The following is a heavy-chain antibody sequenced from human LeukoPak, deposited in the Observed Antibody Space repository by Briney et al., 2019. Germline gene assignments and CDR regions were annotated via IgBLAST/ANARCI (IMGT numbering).Heavy chain of an antibody. Sequence: GGSLRLSCAASGFTFSSYSMNWVRQAPGKGLEWVSSISSSSSYIYYADSVKGRFTISRDNAKNSLYLQMNSLRAEDTAVYYCAKKGGSGSYYIDYWGQGTLVTVSS. CDR3: AKKGGSGSYYIDY. CDR1: GFTFSSYS. J-gene: IGHJ4*02. CDR2: ISSSSSYI. V-gene: IGHV3-21*04. D-gene: IGHD3-10*01.